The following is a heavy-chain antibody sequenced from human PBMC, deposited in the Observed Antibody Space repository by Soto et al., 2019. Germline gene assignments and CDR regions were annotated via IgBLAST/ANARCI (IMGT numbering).Heavy chain of an antibody. CDR3: ARGLITGSHYSGGWYYFDS. CDR2: INHSGSA. D-gene: IGHD6-19*01. J-gene: IGHJ4*02. Sequence: QVQLQQSGAGLLKPSETLSLTCAVYGESFSGYIWTWIRQTPGKGLQWIGQINHSGSASYNPSLKRRVTISVQTSNSQFSLELSSVTAADTAVYYCARGLITGSHYSGGWYYFDSWGQGTQVTVSS. CDR1: GESFSGYI. V-gene: IGHV4-34*01.